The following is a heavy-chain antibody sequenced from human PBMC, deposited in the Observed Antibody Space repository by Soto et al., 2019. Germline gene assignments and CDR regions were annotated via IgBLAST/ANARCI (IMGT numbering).Heavy chain of an antibody. V-gene: IGHV1-46*01. J-gene: IGHJ6*02. CDR3: ARGLYGGPDTKLYGMDV. Sequence: QVQLGQSGAEVKKPGASVKVSCKASGYTFTSYYMHWVRQAPGQGLECMGIINPSGGSTSYAQKFQGRVTMTRDTSTSTVYMELSSLRSEDTAVYYCARGLYGGPDTKLYGMDVWGQGTTVTVSS. D-gene: IGHD4-17*01. CDR1: GYTFTSYY. CDR2: INPSGGST.